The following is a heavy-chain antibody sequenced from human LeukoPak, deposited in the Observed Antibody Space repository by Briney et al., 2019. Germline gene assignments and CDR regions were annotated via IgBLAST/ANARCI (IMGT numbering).Heavy chain of an antibody. Sequence: GGFLRLSCAASGFTFSSYWMSWVRQAPGKGLEWVANIKQDGSEKYYVDSVKGRFTISRDNAKNSLYLQMNSLRAEDTAVYYCAREVTTTNFYYYYYGMDVWGQGTTVTVSS. J-gene: IGHJ6*02. CDR1: GFTFSSYW. D-gene: IGHD4-17*01. CDR2: IKQDGSEK. CDR3: AREVTTTNFYYYYYGMDV. V-gene: IGHV3-7*03.